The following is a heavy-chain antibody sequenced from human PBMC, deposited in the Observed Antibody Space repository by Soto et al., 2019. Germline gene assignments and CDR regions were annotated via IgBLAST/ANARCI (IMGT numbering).Heavy chain of an antibody. Sequence: QVQLVQSGAEVKKPGASVKVSCKASGYTFTGYYMHCVRQAPGQGLEWMGWINPNSGGTNYAQKFQGRVTMTRDTSISTAYMELSRLGSADTAVYYCAREQQLGGGYGMDVWGQGTTVTVSS. V-gene: IGHV1-2*02. CDR3: AREQQLGGGYGMDV. J-gene: IGHJ6*02. CDR1: GYTFTGYY. CDR2: INPNSGGT. D-gene: IGHD6-13*01.